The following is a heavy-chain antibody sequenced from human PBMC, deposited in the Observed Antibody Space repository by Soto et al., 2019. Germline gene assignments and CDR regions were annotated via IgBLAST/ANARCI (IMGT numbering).Heavy chain of an antibody. CDR3: VRDPLLWFGGELGEDYYYYGMDV. Sequence: QVQLQESGPGLVKASETLSLTCTVSGDSIISSYYWSWIRQPPGKGLEWIGYINHSGSTKYNPSLKSRVTISVDTSKNQFSLRLTSVTAADTAVYYCVRDPLLWFGGELGEDYYYYGMDVWGQGTTVTVSS. CDR1: GDSIISSYY. V-gene: IGHV4-59*01. D-gene: IGHD3-10*01. CDR2: INHSGST. J-gene: IGHJ6*02.